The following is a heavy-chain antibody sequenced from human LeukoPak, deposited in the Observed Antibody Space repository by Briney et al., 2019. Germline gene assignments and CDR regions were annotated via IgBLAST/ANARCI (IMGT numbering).Heavy chain of an antibody. CDR3: ARGADRSKAGDH. Sequence: PSETLSLTCAVYGGSFTGYYYSWIRQPPGKGLQWVGEIHPSGNFDYNPSLESRVAISVDTSKNRFSLRLTSVSGADTAFYYCARGADRSKAGDHWGQGTLVTVSS. CDR2: IHPSGNF. D-gene: IGHD1-14*01. CDR1: GGSFTGYY. V-gene: IGHV4-34*01. J-gene: IGHJ4*02.